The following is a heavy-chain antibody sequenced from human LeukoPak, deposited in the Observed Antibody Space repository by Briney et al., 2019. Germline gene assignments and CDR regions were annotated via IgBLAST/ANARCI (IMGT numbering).Heavy chain of an antibody. Sequence: TGGSLRLSCAASGFTFSNAWMSWVRQAPGKGLEWVGRIKSKTDGGTTDYAAPVKGRFTISRDDSKNTLYLQMNSLKTEDTAVYYCTTGVTAGQDFDYWGQGTLVTVSS. CDR3: TTGVTAGQDFDY. V-gene: IGHV3-15*01. D-gene: IGHD3-16*01. J-gene: IGHJ4*02. CDR2: IKSKTDGGTT. CDR1: GFTFSNAW.